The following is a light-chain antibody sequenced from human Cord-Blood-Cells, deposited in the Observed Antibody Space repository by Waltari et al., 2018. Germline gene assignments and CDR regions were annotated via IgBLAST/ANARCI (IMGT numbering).Light chain of an antibody. J-gene: IGKJ5*01. Sequence: DIQMTQSPSSLSASVGARVTITCRASQSISSYLNWYQQKPGKAPKLLIYAASRLQSGVPSRFSGSGSGTDFTLTISSLQPEDFATYYCQQSYSTPITFGQGTRLEIK. CDR3: QQSYSTPIT. CDR2: AAS. CDR1: QSISSY. V-gene: IGKV1-39*01.